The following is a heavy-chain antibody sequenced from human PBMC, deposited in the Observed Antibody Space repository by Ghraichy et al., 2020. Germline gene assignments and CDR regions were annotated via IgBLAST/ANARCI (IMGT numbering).Heavy chain of an antibody. J-gene: IGHJ3*02. Sequence: GGSLRLSCAASGFTFSSYSMNWVRQAPGKGLEWVSSISSSSSYIYYADSVKGRFTISRDNAKNSLYLQMNSLRAEDTAVYYCARVVGQDDAFDIWGQGTMVTVSS. D-gene: IGHD1-26*01. CDR3: ARVVGQDDAFDI. CDR1: GFTFSSYS. V-gene: IGHV3-21*01. CDR2: ISSSSSYI.